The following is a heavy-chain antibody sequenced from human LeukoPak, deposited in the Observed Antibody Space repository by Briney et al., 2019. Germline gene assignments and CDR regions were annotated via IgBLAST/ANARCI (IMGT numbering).Heavy chain of an antibody. CDR1: GVTLSNYA. V-gene: IGHV3-23*01. J-gene: IGHJ4*02. D-gene: IGHD5-18*01. Sequence: PGGSLRLSCVASGVTLSNYAMSWARQAPGKGLEWVSAISGRDSSTYYADSVKGRFTISRDNAKNSLYLQMNSLRAEDTAVYYCTSSGYIYVGYWGQGTLVTVSS. CDR2: ISGRDSST. CDR3: TSSGYIYVGY.